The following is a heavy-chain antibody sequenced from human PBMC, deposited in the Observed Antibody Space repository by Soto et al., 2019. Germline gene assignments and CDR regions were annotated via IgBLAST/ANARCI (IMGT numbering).Heavy chain of an antibody. D-gene: IGHD3-10*01. J-gene: IGHJ4*02. CDR2: FDPEDGET. CDR3: ARDRRITVVRGVAYDY. Sequence: ASVKVSCKVSGYTLTELSMHWVRQAPGKGLEWMGGFDPEDGETIYAQKFQGRVTMTEDTSTDTAYMELSSLRSEDTAVYYCARDRRITVVRGVAYDYWGQGTLVTVSS. V-gene: IGHV1-24*01. CDR1: GYTLTELS.